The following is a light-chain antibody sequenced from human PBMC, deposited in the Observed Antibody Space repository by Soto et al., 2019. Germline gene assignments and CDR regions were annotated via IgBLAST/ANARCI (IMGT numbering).Light chain of an antibody. V-gene: IGKV3-15*01. CDR2: GAS. CDR3: QQYSNWPGT. Sequence: EIVMTQSPGTLSVSPGARATLSCRASQSVSSNLAWYQQKPGQAPSLLIYGASTRATGIPARFSGTGSGTEFTLTISSLQSEDFAFYYCQQYSNWPGTFGQGTKVEIK. J-gene: IGKJ1*01. CDR1: QSVSSN.